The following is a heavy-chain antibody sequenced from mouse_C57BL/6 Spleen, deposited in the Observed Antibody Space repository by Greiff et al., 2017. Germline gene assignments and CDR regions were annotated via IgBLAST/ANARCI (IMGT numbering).Heavy chain of an antibody. J-gene: IGHJ4*01. Sequence: QVQLQQSGAELVMPGASVKLSCKASGYTFTSYWMHWVKQRPGQGLEWIGEIDPSDSYTNYNQKFKGKSTLTVDKSSSTAYMQLSSLTSEDSAVYYCVYSNYGAMDYWGQGTSVTVSS. CDR3: VYSNYGAMDY. V-gene: IGHV1-69*01. D-gene: IGHD2-5*01. CDR2: IDPSDSYT. CDR1: GYTFTSYW.